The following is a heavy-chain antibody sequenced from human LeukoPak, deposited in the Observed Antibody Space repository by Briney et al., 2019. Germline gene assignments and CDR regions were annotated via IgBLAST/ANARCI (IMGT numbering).Heavy chain of an antibody. CDR2: IYYSGST. V-gene: IGHV4-39*01. J-gene: IGHJ4*02. D-gene: IGHD6-19*01. CDR1: GGSIRSSSYY. Sequence: ETLSLTCTVSGGSIRSSSYYWGWIRQPPGKGLEWFASIYYSGSTYYNASLKSRGTISVDTSKNQFSLKLNSVTAADTAVYFCARQVVAVAGTGYFDYWGQGTLVTVSS. CDR3: ARQVVAVAGTGYFDY.